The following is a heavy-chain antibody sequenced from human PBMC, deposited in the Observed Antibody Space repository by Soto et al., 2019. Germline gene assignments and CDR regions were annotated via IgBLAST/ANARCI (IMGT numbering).Heavy chain of an antibody. J-gene: IGHJ4*02. CDR1: GYTFTSYY. CDR2: IHPSGGST. V-gene: IGHV1-46*01. Sequence: QVQLVQSGAEVKKPGASVKVSCKASGYTFTSYYMHWVRQAPGQGLEWMGVIHPSGGSTNYAQKFQGRVAMTRDTSTDTVYIEMPSLTSEDTAVYYCARVSDRFEYWGQGTLVTVSS. CDR3: ARVSDRFEY.